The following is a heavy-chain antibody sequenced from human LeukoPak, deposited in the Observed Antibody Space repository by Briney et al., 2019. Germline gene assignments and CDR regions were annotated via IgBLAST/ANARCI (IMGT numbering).Heavy chain of an antibody. CDR2: IIPIFGTA. Sequence: ASVKVSCKASGGTFSSYAISWVRQAPGQGLEWMGGIIPIFGTANYAQKFQGRVTITADKSTSTAYMELSSLRSEDTAVYYCARSGTGAPLDYWGQGTLVTVSS. CDR3: ARSGTGAPLDY. D-gene: IGHD6-13*01. V-gene: IGHV1-69*06. CDR1: GGTFSSYA. J-gene: IGHJ4*02.